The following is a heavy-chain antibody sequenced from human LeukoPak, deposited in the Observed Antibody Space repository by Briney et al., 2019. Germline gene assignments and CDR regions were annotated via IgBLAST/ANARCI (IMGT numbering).Heavy chain of an antibody. Sequence: PGGSLRLSCAASGFTFSRYGMHWVRQAPGKGLEWVAVISYDGSNKYYADSVKGRFTISRDNSKNTLYLQMNSLRAEDTAVYYCANSPPIYDSSGSDYWGQGTLVTVSS. V-gene: IGHV3-30*18. J-gene: IGHJ4*02. CDR2: ISYDGSNK. D-gene: IGHD3-22*01. CDR3: ANSPPIYDSSGSDY. CDR1: GFTFSRYG.